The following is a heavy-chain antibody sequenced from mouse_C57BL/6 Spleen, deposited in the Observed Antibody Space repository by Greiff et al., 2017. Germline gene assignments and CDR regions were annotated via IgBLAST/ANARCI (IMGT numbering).Heavy chain of an antibody. J-gene: IGHJ3*01. CDR2: IYPGDGDT. V-gene: IGHV1-80*01. Sequence: VQVVESGAELVKPGASVKISCKASGYAFSSYWMNWVKQRPGKGLEWIGQIYPGDGDTNYNGKFKGKATLTADKSSSTAYMQLSSLTSEDSAVYFCARLGDYEGFAYWGQGTLVTVSA. CDR1: GYAFSSYW. CDR3: ARLGDYEGFAY. D-gene: IGHD2-4*01.